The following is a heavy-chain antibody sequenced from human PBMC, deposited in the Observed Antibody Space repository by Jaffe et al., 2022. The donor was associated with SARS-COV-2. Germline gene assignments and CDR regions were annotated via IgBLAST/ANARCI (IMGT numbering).Heavy chain of an antibody. CDR3: ARRRAGAAAGISHYYYYYGMDV. D-gene: IGHD6-13*01. CDR1: GGSFSGYY. V-gene: IGHV4-34*01. CDR2: INHSGST. Sequence: QVQLQQWGAGLLKPSETLSLTCAVYGGSFSGYYWSWIRQPPGKGLEWIGEINHSGSTNYNPSLKSRVTISVDTSKNQFSLKLSSVTAADTAVYYCARRRAGAAAGISHYYYYYGMDVWGQGTTVTVSS. J-gene: IGHJ6*02.